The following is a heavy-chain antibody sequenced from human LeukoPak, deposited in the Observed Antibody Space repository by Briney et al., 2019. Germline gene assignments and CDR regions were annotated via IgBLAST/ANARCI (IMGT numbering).Heavy chain of an antibody. CDR2: INHSGST. D-gene: IGHD1-26*01. J-gene: IGHJ4*02. CDR1: GGSFSGYY. V-gene: IGHV4-34*01. Sequence: TSETLSLTCAVYGGSFSGYYWSWIRQPPGKGLEWIGEINHSGSTNYNPSLKSRVTISVDTSKNQFSLKLSSVTAADTAVYYCAREVVGATYADYWGQGTLVTVSS. CDR3: AREVVGATYADY.